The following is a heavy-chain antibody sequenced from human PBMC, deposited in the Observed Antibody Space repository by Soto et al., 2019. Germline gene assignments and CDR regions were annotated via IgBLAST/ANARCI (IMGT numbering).Heavy chain of an antibody. CDR1: GYTFTSYD. Sequence: ASVKVSCKASGYTFTSYDINWVRQATGQGLEWMGWMNPNSGNTGYAQKFQGRVTMTRNTSISTAYMELSSLRSEDTAVYYCARVDYYDSSGPPFFRYWGQGTLVTVLS. D-gene: IGHD3-22*01. V-gene: IGHV1-8*01. J-gene: IGHJ4*02. CDR2: MNPNSGNT. CDR3: ARVDYYDSSGPPFFRY.